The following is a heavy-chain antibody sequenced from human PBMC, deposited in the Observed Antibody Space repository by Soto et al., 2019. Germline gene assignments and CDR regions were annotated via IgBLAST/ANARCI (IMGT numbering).Heavy chain of an antibody. J-gene: IGHJ6*02. CDR2: ISSTASTI. CDR1: GFAFSSYE. Sequence: EVQLVESGGGLVQPGGSLRLSFAASGFAFSSYEMNWVRQSPGKGLEWLSYISSTASTIHYADSVKGRFTISRDNANNSVYLQMNSLTADDSAVYYCARAAGIMTRGFHGMDVWGQGTTVTVSS. CDR3: ARAAGIMTRGFHGMDV. V-gene: IGHV3-48*03. D-gene: IGHD3-10*01.